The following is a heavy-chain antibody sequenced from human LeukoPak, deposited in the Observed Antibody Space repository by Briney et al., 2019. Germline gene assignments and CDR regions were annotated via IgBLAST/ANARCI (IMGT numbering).Heavy chain of an antibody. J-gene: IGHJ5*02. CDR3: ARGAHSGSYSSWFHP. CDR1: GGTFNSYA. CDR2: IIPMFAPA. D-gene: IGHD3-10*01. V-gene: IGHV1-69*05. Sequence: SVKVSCKASGGTFNSYAITWVRQAPGQGLEWMGGIIPMFAPARYAQNFQGRVTTTTDESTSTAYLELSSLKSEDTAVYYCARGAHSGSYSSWFHPWGQGTLVTVSS.